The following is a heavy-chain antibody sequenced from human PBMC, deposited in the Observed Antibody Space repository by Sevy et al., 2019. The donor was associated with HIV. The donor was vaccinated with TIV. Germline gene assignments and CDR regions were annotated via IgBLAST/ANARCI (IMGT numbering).Heavy chain of an antibody. Sequence: GGSLRLSCAASGFSLSSYAMSWVRQAPGKGLEWVSAISGSGGSTYYADSVKGRFTISRDNSKNTLYLQMNSLRAEDTAVYYCAKAGDEKPNHYFDYWGQGSLVTVSS. V-gene: IGHV3-23*01. J-gene: IGHJ4*02. CDR2: ISGSGGST. D-gene: IGHD3-10*01. CDR1: GFSLSSYA. CDR3: AKAGDEKPNHYFDY.